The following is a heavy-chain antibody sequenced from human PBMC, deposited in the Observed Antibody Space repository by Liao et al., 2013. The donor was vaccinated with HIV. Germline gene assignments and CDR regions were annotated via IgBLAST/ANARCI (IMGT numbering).Heavy chain of an antibody. D-gene: IGHD2-15*01. J-gene: IGHJ5*02. Sequence: QVQLQESGPGLVKPSETLSLTCTVSGGSISSYYWSWIRQPPGKGLEWIGYIYYRGSTNYNPSLKSRVSISVDTSKNQFSLKLSSVTAADTAVYYCARPVVVAATDWFDPWGQGILVTVSS. CDR3: ARPVVVAATDWFDP. CDR1: GGSISSYY. CDR2: IYYRGST. V-gene: IGHV4-59*01.